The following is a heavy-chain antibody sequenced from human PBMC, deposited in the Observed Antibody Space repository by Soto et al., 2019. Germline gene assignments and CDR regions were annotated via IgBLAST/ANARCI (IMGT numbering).Heavy chain of an antibody. CDR2: VRGTGVTT. Sequence: VQLLESGGALVQRGGSLRIACAASGFTFSNQVMHWIRQAPGKGREWVSAVRGTGVTTKYTDSVTARFSISRDNSENTVYLHMRSLRAEDTAVYFCAKGGPSVTMIRGDLDSWGQGTLVTVSS. D-gene: IGHD3-10*01. V-gene: IGHV3-23*01. CDR3: AKGGPSVTMIRGDLDS. CDR1: GFTFSNQV. J-gene: IGHJ5*01.